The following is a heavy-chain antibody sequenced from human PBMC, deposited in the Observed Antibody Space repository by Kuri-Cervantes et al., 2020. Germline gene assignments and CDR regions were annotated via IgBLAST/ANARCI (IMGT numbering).Heavy chain of an antibody. V-gene: IGHV4-30-4*01. J-gene: IGHJ4*02. CDR2: IYYSGST. CDR1: GGSISSGDYY. CDR3: AREGIAAAGTVDY. Sequence: SETLSLTCTVSGGSISSGDYYWSWIRQPPGKGLEWIGYIYYSGSTYYNPSLKSRVTISVDTSKNQFSLKLSSVTAADTAVYYCAREGIAAAGTVDYWDQGTLVTVSS. D-gene: IGHD6-13*01.